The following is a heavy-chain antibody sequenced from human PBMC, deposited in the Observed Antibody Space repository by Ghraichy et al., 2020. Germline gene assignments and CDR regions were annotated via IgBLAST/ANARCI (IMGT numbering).Heavy chain of an antibody. CDR2: INPNSGGT. Sequence: ASVKVSCKASGYTFTGYYMHWVRQAPGQGLEWMGRINPNSGGTNYAQKFQGRVTMTRDTSISTAYMELSRLRSDDTAVYYCAREELGYCSGGSCYWFDPWGQGTLVTVSS. CDR3: AREELGYCSGGSCYWFDP. V-gene: IGHV1-2*06. J-gene: IGHJ5*02. D-gene: IGHD2-15*01. CDR1: GYTFTGYY.